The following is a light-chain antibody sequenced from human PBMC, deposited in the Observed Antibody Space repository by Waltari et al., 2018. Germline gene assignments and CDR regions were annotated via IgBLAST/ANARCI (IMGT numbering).Light chain of an antibody. J-gene: IGLJ3*02. CDR2: KGI. CDR1: PRPVPTTPY. V-gene: IGLV8-61*01. Sequence: QPGVTQEPSLTVLPGGPVPLPWSLRPRPVPTTPYPPWYQQTPGQPPRTLVYKGISRSSGVPDRFSGSVLGNKAALTITGAQADDESDYYCSMYMGSGVWVFGGGTKLTVL. CDR3: SMYMGSGVWV.